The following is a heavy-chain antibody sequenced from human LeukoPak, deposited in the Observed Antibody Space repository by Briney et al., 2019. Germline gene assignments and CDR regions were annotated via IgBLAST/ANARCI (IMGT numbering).Heavy chain of an antibody. Sequence: ASVKVSCKASGYTFTSYGISWVRQAPGQGLEWMGWISAYNGNTNYAQKLQGRVTMTTDTSTSTAYMELRSLRSDDTAVYYCARDGGSSWLGYYYYYMDVWGKGTTVTISS. V-gene: IGHV1-18*01. CDR2: ISAYNGNT. CDR3: ARDGGSSWLGYYYYYMDV. CDR1: GYTFTSYG. D-gene: IGHD6-13*01. J-gene: IGHJ6*03.